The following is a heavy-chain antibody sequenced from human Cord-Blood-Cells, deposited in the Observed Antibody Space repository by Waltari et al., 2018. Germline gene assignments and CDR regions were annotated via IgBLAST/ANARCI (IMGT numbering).Heavy chain of an antibody. V-gene: IGHV1-69*01. D-gene: IGHD3-22*01. CDR1: GGTFSSYA. Sequence: QVQLVQSGAAVKKPGSSVKVSCKASGGTFSSYAIVWVRQALGEGVGWMGGIIPIFGTANYAQKFQGRVTITADESTSTAYMELSSLRSEDTAVYYCARVELTRRRIVVVKNAFDIWGQGTMVTVSS. CDR3: ARVELTRRRIVVVKNAFDI. CDR2: IIPIFGTA. J-gene: IGHJ3*02.